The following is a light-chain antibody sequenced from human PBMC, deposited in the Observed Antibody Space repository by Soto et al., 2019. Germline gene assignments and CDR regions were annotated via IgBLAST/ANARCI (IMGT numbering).Light chain of an antibody. CDR1: SSDIGGYNY. CDR3: SSYTSGSTPYV. Sequence: QSALTQPASVSGSPGQSITISCTGSSSDIGGYNYVSWYQQLPGKAPKLLIYQVNNRPSGVSDRFSGSKSGNTASLTISGLQAEDEADYYCSSYTSGSTPYVFGGGTNVTVL. CDR2: QVN. V-gene: IGLV2-14*01. J-gene: IGLJ1*01.